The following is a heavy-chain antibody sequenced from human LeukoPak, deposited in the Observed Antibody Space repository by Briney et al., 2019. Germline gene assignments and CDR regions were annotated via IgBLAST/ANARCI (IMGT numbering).Heavy chain of an antibody. CDR1: GFTFRNYN. CDR2: ISYDGINE. V-gene: IGHV3-30*04. D-gene: IGHD3-10*01. Sequence: GGSLRLSCAPSGFTFRNYNMHWVRQAPGKGLEWVALISYDGINEYYGDSVKGRFTISRDNSKNTLYLQMNSLRAEDTAVYYCAKNGVTMVRGVFPDAFDIWGQGTMVAVSS. J-gene: IGHJ3*02. CDR3: AKNGVTMVRGVFPDAFDI.